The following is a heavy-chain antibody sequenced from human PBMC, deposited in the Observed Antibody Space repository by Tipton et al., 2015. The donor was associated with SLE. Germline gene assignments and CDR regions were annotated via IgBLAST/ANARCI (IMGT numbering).Heavy chain of an antibody. V-gene: IGHV4-59*01. CDR2: IYYSGST. D-gene: IGHD6-13*01. J-gene: IGHJ5*02. Sequence: LRLSCTVSGGSISSYYWGWIRQPPGKGLEWIGYIYYSGSTNYNPSLKSRVTISVDTSKNQFSLKLSSVTAADTAVYYCARGGIAAAGWDPWGQGTLVTVSS. CDR1: GGSISSYY. CDR3: ARGGIAAAGWDP.